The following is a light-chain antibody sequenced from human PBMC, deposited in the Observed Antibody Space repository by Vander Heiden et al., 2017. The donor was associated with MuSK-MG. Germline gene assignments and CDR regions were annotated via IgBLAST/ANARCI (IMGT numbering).Light chain of an antibody. V-gene: IGLV3-1*01. J-gene: IGLJ2*01. CDR2: EDT. CDR3: QTWESNQGG. CDR1: AVGDKY. Sequence: SYELTPPPSVSVSPGQTASISCSGDAVGDKYVSWYQQRPGQSPRLGIYEDTKRPSGIPERFYGSNSGKKAALYISGTQTMEEADDYCQTWESNQGGFGGGTKMT.